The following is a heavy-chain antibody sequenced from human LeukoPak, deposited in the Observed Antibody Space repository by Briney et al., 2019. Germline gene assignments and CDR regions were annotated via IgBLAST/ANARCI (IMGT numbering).Heavy chain of an antibody. J-gene: IGHJ5*02. CDR2: IVVGSGNT. CDR3: AAGTADGFDP. Sequence: GASVTVSCKASGFTFTSSAMQWVRQARGQRLEWIGWIVVGSGNTNYAQKFQERVTITRDISTRTAYMELSSLRSEDTAVYYCAAGTADGFDPWGQGTLVTVSS. V-gene: IGHV1-58*02. CDR1: GFTFTSSA.